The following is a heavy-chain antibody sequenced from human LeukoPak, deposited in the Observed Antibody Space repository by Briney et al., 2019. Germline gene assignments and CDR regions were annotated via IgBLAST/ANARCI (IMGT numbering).Heavy chain of an antibody. V-gene: IGHV3-23*01. Sequence: GGSLSLSCAASGSTFSRYAMSWVRQAPGKGLEWVSAICGSGGSTYYVDSVKGRFTISRDNSKNTLYLQMNSLRAEDTAVYYCAKNRLRFLEWLLISPVFDYWGQGTLVTVSS. J-gene: IGHJ4*02. D-gene: IGHD3-3*01. CDR1: GSTFSRYA. CDR2: ICGSGGST. CDR3: AKNRLRFLEWLLISPVFDY.